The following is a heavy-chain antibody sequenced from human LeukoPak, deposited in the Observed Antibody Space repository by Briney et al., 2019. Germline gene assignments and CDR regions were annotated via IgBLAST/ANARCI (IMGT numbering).Heavy chain of an antibody. D-gene: IGHD6-19*01. J-gene: IGHJ3*02. CDR1: GFTFDDYA. CDR3: ARSSGWARDAFDI. CDR2: ISWNSGSI. V-gene: IGHV3-9*03. Sequence: PGGSLRLSCAASGFTFDDYAMRWVRQAPGKGLEWVSGISWNSGSIGYADSVKGRFTISRDNAKNSLYLQMNSLRAEDMALYYCARSSGWARDAFDIWGQGTMVTVSS.